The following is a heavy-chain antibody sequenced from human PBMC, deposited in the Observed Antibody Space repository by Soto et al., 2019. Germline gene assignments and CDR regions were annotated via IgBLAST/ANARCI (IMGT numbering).Heavy chain of an antibody. D-gene: IGHD2-15*01. CDR1: GFTFSSYE. J-gene: IGHJ4*02. CDR3: ATPYGGTPFRY. CDR2: ISSSGSSI. V-gene: IGHV3-48*03. Sequence: EVQLVESGGGLVQPGGSLRLSCAASGFTFSSYEMNWVRQAPGKGLEWVSYISSSGSSIYYPDSVKGRFTISRDNAKNSLYLQMNSLRAEDTAVYYCATPYGGTPFRYWGQGTLVTVSS.